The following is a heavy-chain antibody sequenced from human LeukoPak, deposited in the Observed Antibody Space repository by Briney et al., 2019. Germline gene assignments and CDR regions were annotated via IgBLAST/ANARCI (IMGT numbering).Heavy chain of an antibody. CDR1: GGTFSIYA. CDR3: ARDSPLPTSYCGGDCYLYYFDY. CDR2: IIPILGIA. V-gene: IGHV1-69*04. Sequence: SVKVSCTASGGTFSIYAISWVRQAPGQGLEWMGRIIPILGIANYAQKFQGRVTITADKSTSTAYMELSSLRSEDTAVYYCARDSPLPTSYCGGDCYLYYFDYWGQGTLVTVSS. D-gene: IGHD2-21*02. J-gene: IGHJ4*02.